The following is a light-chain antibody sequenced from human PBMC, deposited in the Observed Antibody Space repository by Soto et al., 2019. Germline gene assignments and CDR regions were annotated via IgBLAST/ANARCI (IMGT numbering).Light chain of an antibody. CDR3: QQYGNSPT. V-gene: IGKV3-20*01. CDR1: QSVSSSY. Sequence: IVFTQSPSTLSFSLGGRTTLSCRASQSVSSSYLAWYQQKPGQAPRLLLYGASSRATGIPDRFSGSGSGTDFTLTISRLEPEDFAMYYCQQYGNSPTFGQGTKVDIK. CDR2: GAS. J-gene: IGKJ1*01.